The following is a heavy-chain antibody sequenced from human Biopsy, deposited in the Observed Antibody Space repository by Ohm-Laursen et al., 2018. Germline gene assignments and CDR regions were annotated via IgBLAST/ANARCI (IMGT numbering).Heavy chain of an antibody. CDR3: ARTPIAIFSAGLVYRHRRHLQGMDV. Sequence: PTQTLTLTSAFSGLSLSARGMCVSWIRQPPGKALEWLARIDWDGYMGYRDFLKDRLTISKATSENQVVLTMTNTDPADTGTYFCARTPIAIFSAGLVYRHRRHLQGMDVWGQGTAVTVS. D-gene: IGHD6-13*01. CDR2: IDWDGYM. CDR1: GLSLSARGMC. J-gene: IGHJ6*02. V-gene: IGHV2-70*11.